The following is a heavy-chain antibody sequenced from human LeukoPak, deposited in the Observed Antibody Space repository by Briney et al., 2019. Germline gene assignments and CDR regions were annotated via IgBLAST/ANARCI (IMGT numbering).Heavy chain of an antibody. J-gene: IGHJ4*02. CDR1: GYTFTGYY. Sequence: ASVKVSCKASGYTFTGYYMHWVRQAPGQGLEWMGLINPNIGDTNYAQNLQGRVTMTRDTSISTAYMELSRLRSDDTAVYYCARDRGYNWNPYYRDYWGQGTLVTVSS. V-gene: IGHV1-2*06. CDR3: ARDRGYNWNPYYRDY. D-gene: IGHD1-1*01. CDR2: INPNIGDT.